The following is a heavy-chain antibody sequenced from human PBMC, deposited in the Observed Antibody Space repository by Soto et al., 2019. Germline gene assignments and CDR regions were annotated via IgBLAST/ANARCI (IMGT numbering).Heavy chain of an antibody. CDR3: ARAWGFYCDY. Sequence: PSETLSLTCTVSGGSLSSYYWSWIRQPPGKGLEWIGYIYYSGSTNYNPSLKSRVTISVDTSKNQFSLKLSSVTAADTAVYYCARAWGFYCDYWGQGTLVTVSS. CDR1: GGSLSSYY. V-gene: IGHV4-59*01. D-gene: IGHD1-26*01. CDR2: IYYSGST. J-gene: IGHJ4*02.